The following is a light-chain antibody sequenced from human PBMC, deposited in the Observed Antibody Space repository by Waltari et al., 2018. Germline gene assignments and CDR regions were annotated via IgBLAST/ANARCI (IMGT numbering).Light chain of an antibody. V-gene: IGKV4-1*01. CDR1: QSVLYSSNNKNY. Sequence: DIVMTQSPDSLAVSLGERDTIHCKSSQSVLYSSNNKNYLAWYQQKPGQPPKLLIYWASTRESGVPDRFSGSGSGTDFTLTISSLQAEDVAVYYCQQYYSTPLTFGGGTKVEIK. CDR2: WAS. CDR3: QQYYSTPLT. J-gene: IGKJ4*01.